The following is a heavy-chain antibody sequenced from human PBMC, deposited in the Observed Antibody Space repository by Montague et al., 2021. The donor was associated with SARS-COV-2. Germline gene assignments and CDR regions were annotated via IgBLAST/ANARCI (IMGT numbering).Heavy chain of an antibody. CDR3: AIQAGDYGAFVGNYYYNDVDV. CDR1: GRSMRSDRFY. CDR2: VLYSGTT. J-gene: IGHJ6*02. V-gene: IGHV4-39*01. Sequence: SETLSLTCNVSGRSMRSDRFYWVWIRQPPGRSLEWIGYVLYSGTTDYNLSLKSRVTISADTSKNEFFLEMTSVTAADTAVYYCAIQAGDYGAFVGNYYYNDVDVWGQGTTVTVSS. D-gene: IGHD4-17*01.